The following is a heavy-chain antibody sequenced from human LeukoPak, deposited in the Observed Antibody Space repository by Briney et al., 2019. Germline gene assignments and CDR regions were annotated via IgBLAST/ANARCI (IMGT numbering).Heavy chain of an antibody. J-gene: IGHJ4*02. CDR1: GGSISSFY. CDR2: IYYSGST. CDR3: ARLIGNSWLDY. D-gene: IGHD6-13*01. V-gene: IGHV4-59*12. Sequence: SETLSLTCTVSGGSISSFYWSWIRQPPGKALEWIGYIYYSGSTNYNPSLKSRVTISVDTSKNQVSLQLNSVTPEDTAVYYCARLIGNSWLDYWGQGTLVTVSS.